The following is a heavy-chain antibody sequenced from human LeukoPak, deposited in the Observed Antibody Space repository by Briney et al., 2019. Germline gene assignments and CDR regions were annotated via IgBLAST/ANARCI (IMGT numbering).Heavy chain of an antibody. CDR2: ISWNSGSI. J-gene: IGHJ4*02. V-gene: IGHV3-9*01. D-gene: IGHD1-26*01. Sequence: GGSLRLSCAASGFTFDDYAMHWVRQAPGKGLEWVSGISWNSGSIGYADSVKGRFTISRDNAKNSLYLQMNSLRAEDTALYYCAKGWDPMTRGYFDYWGQGTLVTVSS. CDR1: GFTFDDYA. CDR3: AKGWDPMTRGYFDY.